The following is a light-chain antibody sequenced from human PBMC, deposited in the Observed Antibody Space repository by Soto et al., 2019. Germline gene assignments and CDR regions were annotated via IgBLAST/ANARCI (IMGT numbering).Light chain of an antibody. CDR2: DVT. V-gene: IGLV2-14*03. CDR3: TAYTSTNAYVA. CDR1: STDVGGHYY. Sequence: QSVLTQPASVSGSPGQSITISCTGTSTDVGGHYYVSWYQQHPGKAPKLIIYDVTDRPSGVSHGFSGSKSGNTASLTISGLQAEDEADYYCTAYTSTNAYVAVGGGTKLTVL. J-gene: IGLJ2*01.